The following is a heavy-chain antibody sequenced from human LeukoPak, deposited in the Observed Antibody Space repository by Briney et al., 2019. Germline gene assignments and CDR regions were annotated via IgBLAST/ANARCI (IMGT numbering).Heavy chain of an antibody. CDR1: GYTFTGYY. Sequence: GASVKVSCKASGYTFTGYYMHWVRQAPGQGLEWMGWINPNSGGTNYAQKFQGRVTMTRDTSISTAYMELSRLRSDDTAVYYCARAPSPLYSSGLDYWGQGTLVTVSS. V-gene: IGHV1-2*02. CDR2: INPNSGGT. CDR3: ARAPSPLYSSGLDY. D-gene: IGHD6-19*01. J-gene: IGHJ4*02.